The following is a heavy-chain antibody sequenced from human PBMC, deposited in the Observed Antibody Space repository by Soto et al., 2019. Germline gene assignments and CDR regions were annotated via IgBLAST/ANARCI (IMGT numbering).Heavy chain of an antibody. CDR1: GFTFSDYY. V-gene: IGHV3-11*01. CDR2: ISSSGSTI. Sequence: GGSLRLSCAASGFTFSDYYMSWIRQAPGKGLEWVSYISSSGSTIYYADSVKGRFTISRDNAKNSLYLQMNSLRAEDTAVYYCAMNEAATKTFDYWGQGTLVTVSS. CDR3: AMNEAATKTFDY. D-gene: IGHD6-13*01. J-gene: IGHJ4*02.